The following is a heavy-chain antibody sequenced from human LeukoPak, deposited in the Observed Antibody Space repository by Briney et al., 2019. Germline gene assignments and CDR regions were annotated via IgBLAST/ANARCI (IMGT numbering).Heavy chain of an antibody. D-gene: IGHD3-10*01. J-gene: IGHJ4*02. CDR2: ISSDTST. V-gene: IGHV3-23*01. Sequence: GGSLRLSCAVSGFTFTSYAMTWVRQAPGKGLEWVSSISSDTSTYYADSVQGRFTISRDNSKNTLYLQMNSLRTEDTAIYYCAKYYYGSGDSKSFDYWGQGTLVTVSS. CDR1: GFTFTSYA. CDR3: AKYYYGSGDSKSFDY.